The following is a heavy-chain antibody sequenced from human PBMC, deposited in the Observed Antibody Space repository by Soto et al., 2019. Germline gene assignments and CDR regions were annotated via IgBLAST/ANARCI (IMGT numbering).Heavy chain of an antibody. D-gene: IGHD3-9*01. CDR1: GFTFSSYA. J-gene: IGHJ4*02. Sequence: GGSLRLSCAASGFTFSSYAMSWVRQAPGKGLEWVSAISGSGGGTYYADSVKGRFTISRDNSKNTLYLQMNSLRAEDTAVYYCAKDPDDYYDILTGYFDYWGQGTLVTVSS. V-gene: IGHV3-23*01. CDR3: AKDPDDYYDILTGYFDY. CDR2: ISGSGGGT.